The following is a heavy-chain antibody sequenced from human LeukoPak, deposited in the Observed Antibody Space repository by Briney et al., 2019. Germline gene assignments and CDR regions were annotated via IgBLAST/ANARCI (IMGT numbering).Heavy chain of an antibody. CDR2: ISAYNGNT. Sequence: GASVKVSCKASGYTFTSYGISWVRQAPGQGLEWMGWISAYNGNTNYAQKLQGRVTMTTDTSTSTAYMELRSLRSDDTAVYYCARDGGYYYDSSGTPDYWGQGTLVTVSS. CDR1: GYTFTSYG. J-gene: IGHJ4*02. CDR3: ARDGGYYYDSSGTPDY. V-gene: IGHV1-18*01. D-gene: IGHD3-22*01.